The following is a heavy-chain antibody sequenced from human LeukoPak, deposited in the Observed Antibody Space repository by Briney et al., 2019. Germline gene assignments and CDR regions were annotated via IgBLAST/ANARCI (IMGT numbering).Heavy chain of an antibody. CDR1: GFTFSSYG. J-gene: IGHJ4*02. Sequence: GGSLRLSCAASGFTFSSYGMHWVRQAPGKGLELVAVIWYDGSNNYYADSVKGRFTISRDNSKNTRYLQMNSLRAEDTAVYYCARDGAYYYGSGSYYNEIDYWGQGTLVTVSS. CDR3: ARDGAYYYGSGSYYNEIDY. CDR2: IWYDGSNN. V-gene: IGHV3-33*01. D-gene: IGHD3-10*01.